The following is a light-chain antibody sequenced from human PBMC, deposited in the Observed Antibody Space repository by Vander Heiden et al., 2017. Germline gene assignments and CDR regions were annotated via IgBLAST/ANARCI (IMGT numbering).Light chain of an antibody. CDR2: GAS. CDR3: QQYDT. Sequence: EMVLTQSPGTLSLSPGERATLSCRASQSVSSSYLAWYQQKPGQAPRLLIDGASSRATGIQDRLSGSGSGTDFTRTSSRVEPEDFGGYDGQQYDTFGQGTKLEIK. V-gene: IGKV3-20*01. CDR1: QSVSSSY. J-gene: IGKJ2*01.